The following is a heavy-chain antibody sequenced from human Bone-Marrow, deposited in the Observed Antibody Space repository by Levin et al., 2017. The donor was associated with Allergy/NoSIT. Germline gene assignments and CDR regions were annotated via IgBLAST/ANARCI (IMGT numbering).Heavy chain of an antibody. J-gene: IGHJ5*02. Sequence: SETLSLTCAVSGGSISTNNWWTWVRQSPGKGLEWIGEIYHSGFANYNPSLKSRATISIEKSMNQFSLELTSVTAADTAVYYCARKGTLTVTSWLDPWGQGTLVAVSS. CDR2: IYHSGFA. D-gene: IGHD4-17*01. V-gene: IGHV4/OR15-8*02. CDR1: GGSISTNNW. CDR3: ARKGTLTVTSWLDP.